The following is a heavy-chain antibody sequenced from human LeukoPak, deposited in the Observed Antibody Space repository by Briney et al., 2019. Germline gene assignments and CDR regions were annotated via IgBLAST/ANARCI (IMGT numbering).Heavy chain of an antibody. J-gene: IGHJ4*02. D-gene: IGHD3-22*01. Sequence: GGSLRLSCAASGFTFSSYWMGWVRQAPGMGLDWVASMNQDGSEAYYVDSGKGRFTISRDNAKSSVYLQVSSLRADDTAVYYCARDPQGLLRGQNDYGGRGPRVTVSS. V-gene: IGHV3-7*01. CDR3: ARDPQGLLRGQNDY. CDR1: GFTFSSYW. CDR2: MNQDGSEA.